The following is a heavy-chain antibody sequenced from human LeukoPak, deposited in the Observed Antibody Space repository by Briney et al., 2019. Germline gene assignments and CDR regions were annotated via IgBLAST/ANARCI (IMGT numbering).Heavy chain of an antibody. V-gene: IGHV4-59*01. J-gene: IGHJ4*02. D-gene: IGHD3-22*01. CDR2: IYYSGST. CDR3: ARGGSYYFDTSDGFYYFDY. Sequence: SETLSLTCSVSGGSISRYYWSWIRQPPGKGLEWIGYIYYSGSTNYNPSLKSRVTISVDTSKNQFSLKLSSVTAADTALYYCARGGSYYFDTSDGFYYFDYWGQGTLVTVSS. CDR1: GGSISRYY.